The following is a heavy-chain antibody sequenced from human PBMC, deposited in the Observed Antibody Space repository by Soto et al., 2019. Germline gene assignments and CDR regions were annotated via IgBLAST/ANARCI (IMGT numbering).Heavy chain of an antibody. CDR2: LSYSGST. CDR1: GGYITGSSFS. Sequence: SETLSLTCSVSGGYITGSSFSWGWIRQSPGTGLQWIGSLSYSGSTYYNPPLKGRVAISADTSKNAFSLELKLMTAADTATYFCARGLRWTRTFDFWGRGTLVTVSS. J-gene: IGHJ4*02. V-gene: IGHV4-39*01. CDR3: ARGLRWTRTFDF. D-gene: IGHD3-16*01.